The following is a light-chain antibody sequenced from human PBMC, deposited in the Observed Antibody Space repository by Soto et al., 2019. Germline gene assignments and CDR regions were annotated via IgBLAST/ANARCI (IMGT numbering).Light chain of an antibody. CDR2: DAS. CDR1: QSVNNDY. V-gene: IGKV3-11*01. Sequence: ETVLTQSPGTLSLSPGERATLSCRATQSVNNDYLAWYQQRPGLAPRLLIYDASNRAAGIPARFSGSGSGTDFTLTISSLEPEDFAVYYCQQRSNWPLTFGGGTKVEI. CDR3: QQRSNWPLT. J-gene: IGKJ4*01.